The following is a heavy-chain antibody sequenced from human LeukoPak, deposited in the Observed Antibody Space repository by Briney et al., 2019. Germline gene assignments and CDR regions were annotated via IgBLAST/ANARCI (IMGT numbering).Heavy chain of an antibody. CDR2: ISTSGTTI. CDR3: ARAGYYFDY. CDR1: GFTFSSCA. V-gene: IGHV3-48*03. J-gene: IGHJ4*02. Sequence: PGASLRLSCAASGFTFSSCAMSWVRQAPGKGLEWVSYISTSGTTIYYADSVKGRFTISRDNANNSLYLQMNSLRAEDTAVYYCARAGYYFDYWGQGTLVTVSS.